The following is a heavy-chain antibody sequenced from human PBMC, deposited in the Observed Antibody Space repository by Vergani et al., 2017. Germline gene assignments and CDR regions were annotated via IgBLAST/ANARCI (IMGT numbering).Heavy chain of an antibody. CDR2: IYYSGST. CDR1: GFTFSSYA. D-gene: IGHD4-17*01. CDR3: ARLSAVTTLIDY. J-gene: IGHJ4*02. Sequence: VQLLESGGGLVQPGGSLRLSCAASGFTFSSYAMSWVRQAPGEGLEWIGSIYYSGSTYYHPSLKSRVTISVDTSKNQFSLKLSSVTAADTAVYYCARLSAVTTLIDYWGQGTLVTVSS. V-gene: IGHV4-39*01.